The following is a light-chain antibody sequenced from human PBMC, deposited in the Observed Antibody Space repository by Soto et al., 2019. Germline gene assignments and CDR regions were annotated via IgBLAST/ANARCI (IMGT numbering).Light chain of an antibody. V-gene: IGKV3-20*01. CDR2: GAS. CDR3: QQYGGSPLYT. CDR1: QSVSNNY. J-gene: IGKJ2*01. Sequence: EIVLTQSPGTLSLSPGERGTLPCRASQSVSNNYLAWYQRKPGQAPRLLIYGASSRATGIPDRFSGSGSGTDFTLTISRLEPEDFAVYYCQQYGGSPLYTFGQGTKLEIK.